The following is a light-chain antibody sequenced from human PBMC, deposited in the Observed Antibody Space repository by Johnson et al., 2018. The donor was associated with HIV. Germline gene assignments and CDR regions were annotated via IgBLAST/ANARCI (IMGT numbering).Light chain of an antibody. Sequence: QSVLTQPPSVSAAPGQKVTISCSGSSSNIGNNYVSWYQQLPGTAPKLLIYENSNRPSGIPDRFSGSKSGTSATLGITGLQTGDEADYYCGTWDSSLSAAFDVCGTGTKVTVL. CDR1: SSNIGNNY. CDR2: ENS. CDR3: GTWDSSLSAAFDV. J-gene: IGLJ1*01. V-gene: IGLV1-51*02.